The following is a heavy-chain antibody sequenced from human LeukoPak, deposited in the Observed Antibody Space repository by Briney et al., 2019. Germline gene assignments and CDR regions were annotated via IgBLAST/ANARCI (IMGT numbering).Heavy chain of an antibody. CDR1: GFTFSSYA. V-gene: IGHV3-23*01. CDR3: AKPTRGSGWYTREFDY. J-gene: IGHJ4*02. D-gene: IGHD6-19*01. Sequence: GGSLRLSCAASGFTFSSYAMSWVRQAPGKGLEWVSAISGSGGSTYYADSVKGRFTISRDNSKNTLYLQMNSLRAEDTAVYYCAKPTRGSGWYTREFDYWGQGTLVTVSS. CDR2: ISGSGGST.